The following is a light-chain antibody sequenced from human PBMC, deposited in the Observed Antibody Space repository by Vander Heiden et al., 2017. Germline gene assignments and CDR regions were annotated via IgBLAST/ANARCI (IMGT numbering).Light chain of an antibody. CDR1: SSDGGGYNY. V-gene: IGLV2-11*01. Sequence: QSALTQPRSVSVSPGLSVTISCTGTSSDGGGYNYVSWYQQHPGKAPKLMIYDVSKRPAGVPDRFSGSKSGNTASLTISGLQAEDEADYYCCSYAGSPYVVFGGGTKLTVL. CDR2: DVS. CDR3: CSYAGSPYVV. J-gene: IGLJ2*01.